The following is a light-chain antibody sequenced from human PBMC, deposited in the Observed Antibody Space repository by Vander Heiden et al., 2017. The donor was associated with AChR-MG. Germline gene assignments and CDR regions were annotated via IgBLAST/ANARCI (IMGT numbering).Light chain of an antibody. V-gene: IGLV1-40*01. CDR3: QSYDYSLSGWV. CDR1: SSNVGRGFD. J-gene: IGLJ3*02. Sequence: QSVLTQPPSVSGAPGPRVSISCTGSSSNVGRGFDVHWYQQLPGTAPKLLIYANKNRPSGVPDRFSGSKSGTSASLAITGLQAEDEADYYCQSYDYSLSGWVFGGGTKLAVL. CDR2: ANK.